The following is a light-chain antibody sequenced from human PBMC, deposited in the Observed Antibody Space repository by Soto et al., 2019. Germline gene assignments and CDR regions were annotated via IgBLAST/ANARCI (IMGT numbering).Light chain of an antibody. CDR1: ESVSRN. J-gene: IGKJ2*01. CDR3: QQYGSSPPYT. V-gene: IGKV3-20*01. Sequence: EVVMTQAPAALSVSPGERATVSCRSSESVSRNLAWYQQKPGQAPRLLIYDASTRATGIPERFSGSGSGTDFTLIISRLEPEDFAVYFCQQYGSSPPYTFGQGTKVDI. CDR2: DAS.